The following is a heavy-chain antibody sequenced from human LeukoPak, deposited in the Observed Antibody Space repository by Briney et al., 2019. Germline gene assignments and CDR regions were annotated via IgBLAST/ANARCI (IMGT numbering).Heavy chain of an antibody. V-gene: IGHV3-7*01. J-gene: IGHJ4*02. CDR3: ARPHPNYYGSGSNLD. CDR2: IKQDGSEK. D-gene: IGHD3-10*01. CDR1: GFTFSTYW. Sequence: GGSLRLSCAASGFTFSTYWMTWVRQAPGKGLEWVANIKQDGSEKYYVDSVKGRFTISRDNAENSLYLQMNSLRAEDTAVYYCARPHPNYYGSGSNLDWGQGTLVTVSS.